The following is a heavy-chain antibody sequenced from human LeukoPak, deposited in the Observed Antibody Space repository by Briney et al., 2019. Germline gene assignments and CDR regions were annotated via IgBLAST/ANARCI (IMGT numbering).Heavy chain of an antibody. V-gene: IGHV4-59*08. Sequence: SETLSLTCTVSGGSISSYYWSWIRQPPGKGLEWIGYIYYSGSTSYNPSPKSRVTISVDTSKNQFSLKLSSVTAADTAVYYCARLNYYDSSGQYYYYGMDVWGQGTTVTVSS. CDR3: ARLNYYDSSGQYYYYGMDV. CDR2: IYYSGST. D-gene: IGHD3-22*01. CDR1: GGSISSYY. J-gene: IGHJ6*02.